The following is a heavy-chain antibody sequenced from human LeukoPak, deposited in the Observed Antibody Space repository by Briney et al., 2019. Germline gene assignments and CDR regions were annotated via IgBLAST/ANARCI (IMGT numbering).Heavy chain of an antibody. CDR1: GFTFSSYA. J-gene: IGHJ4*02. V-gene: IGHV3-30-3*01. CDR2: ISYDGSNK. Sequence: GGSLRLSCAASGFTFSSYAMHWVRQAPGKGLEWVAVISYDGSNKYYADSVKGRFTISRDNSKNTLYLQMNSLRAEDTAVYYCASPVSYDSRSYYFDYCGQGTLVTVSS. CDR3: ASPVSYDSRSYYFDY. D-gene: IGHD3-22*01.